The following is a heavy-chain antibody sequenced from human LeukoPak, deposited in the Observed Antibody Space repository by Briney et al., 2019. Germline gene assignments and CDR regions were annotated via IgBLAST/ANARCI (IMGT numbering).Heavy chain of an antibody. J-gene: IGHJ5*02. CDR1: GGSISSSIYY. CDR2: LYYSGST. CDR3: ARHNDNWFDP. Sequence: SETLSLTCSVSGGSISSSIYYWGWIRRPPGKGLEWIGGLYYSGSTYCNPSLKSRVSISVDTSKNQFSLKLSSVTAADTAVYYCARHNDNWFDPWGQGTLATVSS. V-gene: IGHV4-39*01.